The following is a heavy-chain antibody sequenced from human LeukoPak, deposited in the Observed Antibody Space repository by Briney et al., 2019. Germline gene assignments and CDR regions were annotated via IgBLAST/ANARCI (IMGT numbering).Heavy chain of an antibody. J-gene: IGHJ5*02. CDR1: GITFSSYS. CDR3: ARDRVGDYYGSGSPNWFDP. V-gene: IGHV3-48*01. Sequence: GGSLRLSCAASGITFSSYSMNWVRQAPGKGLEWVSYISSSSNTIYYADSVRGRFTISRDNAKNSLYLQMNSLRAEDTAVYYCARDRVGDYYGSGSPNWFDPWGQGTLVIVSS. CDR2: ISSSSNTI. D-gene: IGHD3-10*01.